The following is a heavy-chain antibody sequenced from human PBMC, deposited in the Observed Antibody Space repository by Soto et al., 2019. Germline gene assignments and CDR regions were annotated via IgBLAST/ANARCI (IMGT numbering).Heavy chain of an antibody. CDR2: IHGGGNSA. Sequence: EVQLLESGGDLVQPGRSLRLSCAASGFTFSGYAMSWVRQAPGKGLEWVSVIHGGGNSAYYADSVKGRFTISRDNSKNTLYLQMSSLRGEDTAVDYCAKNRGRVTTSGHFDYWCQGTLVTVSS. CDR3: AKNRGRVTTSGHFDY. V-gene: IGHV3-23*01. CDR1: GFTFSGYA. J-gene: IGHJ4*02. D-gene: IGHD4-17*01.